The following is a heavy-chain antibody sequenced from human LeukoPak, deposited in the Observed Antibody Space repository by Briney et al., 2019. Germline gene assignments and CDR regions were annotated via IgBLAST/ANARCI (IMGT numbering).Heavy chain of an antibody. Sequence: GASVTVSCTSSGYTFTGYYMHWVRQAPGQGLEWMGWINPNSGGTNYAQKFQGRVTMTRDTSISTAYMELSRLRPDDTAVYYCARGRVINDFWSGYYSDYWGQGTLVTVSS. J-gene: IGHJ4*02. CDR2: INPNSGGT. V-gene: IGHV1-2*02. D-gene: IGHD3-3*01. CDR1: GYTFTGYY. CDR3: ARGRVINDFWSGYYSDY.